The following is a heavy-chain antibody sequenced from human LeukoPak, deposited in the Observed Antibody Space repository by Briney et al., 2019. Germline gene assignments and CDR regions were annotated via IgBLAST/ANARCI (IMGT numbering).Heavy chain of an antibody. Sequence: PSETLSLTCTVSGGSISSGGYYWSWIRQYPGKGLEWIGYMYSSGGAFYNPSLKSRSTISVDTSRNQFSLELSSVTAADTAVYYCARGPSDYYWGQGTLVTVSS. D-gene: IGHD2-21*02. CDR2: MYSSGGA. V-gene: IGHV4-31*03. CDR3: ARGPSDYY. CDR1: GGSISSGGYY. J-gene: IGHJ4*02.